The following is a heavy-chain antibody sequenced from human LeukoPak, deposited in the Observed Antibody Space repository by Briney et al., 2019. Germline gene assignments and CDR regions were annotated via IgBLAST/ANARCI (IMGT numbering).Heavy chain of an antibody. J-gene: IGHJ4*02. D-gene: IGHD3-10*01. Sequence: AGGSLRLSCAASGFSFTNYWMHWVRQAPGKGLVWVSHINSDGSATRYADSVKGRFTISRDNSRNTLYLQMKSLRPEDTAIYYCAREGYYDSGSSPTFYFDYWGQGTLVTVSS. CDR3: AREGYYDSGSSPTFYFDY. CDR1: GFSFTNYW. CDR2: INSDGSAT. V-gene: IGHV3-74*01.